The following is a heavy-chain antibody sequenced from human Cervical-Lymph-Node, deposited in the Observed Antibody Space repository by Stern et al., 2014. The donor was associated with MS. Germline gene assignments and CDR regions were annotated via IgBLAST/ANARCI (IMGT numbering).Heavy chain of an antibody. J-gene: IGHJ4*02. CDR1: GFTFSSYW. D-gene: IGHD6-13*01. CDR3: ARDLPAAGTQPFAY. V-gene: IGHV3-7*01. CDR2: INQEGNEK. Sequence: EVQLVESGGGLVQPGGFLRLSCAASGFTFSSYWMSWVRQAPGKGLEWVANINQEGNEKYYVDSVKGRFTVSRDNAKNSLYLQMNSLSAEDTAVYYCARDLPAAGTQPFAYWGQGTLVTVSS.